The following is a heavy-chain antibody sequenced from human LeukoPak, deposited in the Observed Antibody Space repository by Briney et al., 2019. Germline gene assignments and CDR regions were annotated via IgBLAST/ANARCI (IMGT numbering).Heavy chain of an antibody. CDR3: ARDAPGLAYSYGLDV. D-gene: IGHD3-10*01. CDR2: INTYKGNT. CDR1: VLTFTSYG. J-gene: IGHJ6*02. Sequence: ASVSVSCKPSVLTFTSYGISGVRQAPGQGLEWMGGINTYKGNTHYAQKLHSRVTMTTDTATSTAYMELRSLRSDDTAAYYCARDAPGLAYSYGLDVWGQGTTVTVSS. V-gene: IGHV1-18*01.